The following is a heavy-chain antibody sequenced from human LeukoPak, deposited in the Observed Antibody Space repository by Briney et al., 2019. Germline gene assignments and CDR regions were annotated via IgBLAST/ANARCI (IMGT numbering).Heavy chain of an antibody. Sequence: GRSLRLSCAASGFTFDDYGIHWVRQPPGKGLEWVSGISWNSGNIGYADSVKGRFTISRDNAKNSLYLQMDSLRAEDTAFYYCAKVDGYNSGWYDYWGQGTLVTVSS. CDR3: AKVDGYNSGWYDY. CDR2: ISWNSGNI. CDR1: GFTFDDYG. D-gene: IGHD6-19*01. J-gene: IGHJ4*02. V-gene: IGHV3-9*01.